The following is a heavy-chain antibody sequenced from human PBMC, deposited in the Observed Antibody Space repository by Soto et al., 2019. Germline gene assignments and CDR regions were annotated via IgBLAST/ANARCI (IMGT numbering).Heavy chain of an antibody. CDR2: ISYDGSNK. J-gene: IGHJ4*02. CDR3: ATDRRVVAVAAPFDY. Sequence: QVQLVESGGGVVQPGRSLRLSCAASGFTFSSYGMHWVRQAPGKGLEWVAVISYDGSNKYYADSVKGRFTISRDNSKKTLYLQMNSLRAEDTAVYYCATDRRVVAVAAPFDYWGQGTLVTVSS. D-gene: IGHD6-19*01. V-gene: IGHV3-30*03. CDR1: GFTFSSYG.